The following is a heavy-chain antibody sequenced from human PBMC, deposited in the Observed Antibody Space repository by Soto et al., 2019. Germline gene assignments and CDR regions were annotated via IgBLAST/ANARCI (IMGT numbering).Heavy chain of an antibody. CDR1: GYTFTSYA. D-gene: IGHD1-26*01. Sequence: ASVKVSCKASGYTFTSYAMHWARQAPGQRLEWMGWINAGNGNTKYSQNFQGRVTITRDTSASTAYMELSSLRSEDTAVYYCARGGSLYWYFDLWGRGTLVTVSS. CDR3: ARGGSLYWYFDL. J-gene: IGHJ2*01. CDR2: INAGNGNT. V-gene: IGHV1-3*01.